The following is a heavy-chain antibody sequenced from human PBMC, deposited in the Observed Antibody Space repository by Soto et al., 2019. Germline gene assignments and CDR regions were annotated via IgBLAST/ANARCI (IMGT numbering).Heavy chain of an antibody. D-gene: IGHD1-26*01. V-gene: IGHV1-69*01. CDR1: GATFSSYS. Sequence: QVQLVQSGAEVKKPGSSVRVSCKASGATFSSYSINWVRQAPGQGLEWMGGIIPTFGTANYAQKFQGRVTITADESTSTAYMELSSLRSEDTAVYYCARDGGMHSGGIDYWGQGTLVTVSS. CDR2: IIPTFGTA. CDR3: ARDGGMHSGGIDY. J-gene: IGHJ4*02.